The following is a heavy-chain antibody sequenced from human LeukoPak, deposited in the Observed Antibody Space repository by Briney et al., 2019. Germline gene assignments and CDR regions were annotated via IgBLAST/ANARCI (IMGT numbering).Heavy chain of an antibody. CDR1: GFTVSSNY. CDR3: ARPQRRDGYNPGACDI. D-gene: IGHD5-24*01. Sequence: GGSLRLSCAASGFTVSSNYMSWVRQAPGKGLEWVSVIYSGGSTYYAASVKGRFTISRDNSKNTLYLQMNSLRAEDTAVYYCARPQRRDGYNPGACDIWGQGTMVSASS. V-gene: IGHV3-53*01. J-gene: IGHJ3*02. CDR2: IYSGGST.